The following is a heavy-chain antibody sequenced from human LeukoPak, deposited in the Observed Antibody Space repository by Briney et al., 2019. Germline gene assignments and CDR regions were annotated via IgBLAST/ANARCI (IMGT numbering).Heavy chain of an antibody. D-gene: IGHD3-9*01. V-gene: IGHV4-38-2*02. CDR3: AVGILTGYRFDY. CDR2: IYHSGST. Sequence: SETLSLTCTVSGYSISSGYYWGWIRQPPGKGLEWIGSIYHSGSTYYNPSLKSRVTISVDTSKNQFSLKLSSVTAADTAVYYCAVGILTGYRFDYWGQGTLVTVSS. CDR1: GYSISSGYY. J-gene: IGHJ4*02.